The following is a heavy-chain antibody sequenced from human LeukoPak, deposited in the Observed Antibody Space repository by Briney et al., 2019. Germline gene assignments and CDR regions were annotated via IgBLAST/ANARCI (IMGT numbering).Heavy chain of an antibody. CDR1: GFTFSDYA. V-gene: IGHV3-9*01. CDR3: ARGGDSFSEAAF. J-gene: IGHJ1*01. CDR2: ISWNRGSI. Sequence: SGGSLRLSCAASGFTFSDYAMHWVRQAPGKGLEWVSGISWNRGSIDYADSVKGRFTISRENAKNSVFMQRNSLTAEDTAVYYCARGGDSFSEAAFWGQGTLVTVSS. D-gene: IGHD6-25*01.